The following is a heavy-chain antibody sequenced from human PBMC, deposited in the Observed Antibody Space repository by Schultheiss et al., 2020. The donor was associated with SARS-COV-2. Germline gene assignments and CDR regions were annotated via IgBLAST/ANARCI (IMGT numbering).Heavy chain of an antibody. CDR2: INHSGST. V-gene: IGHV4-34*01. Sequence: SETLSLTCAVYGGSFSGYYWSWIRQPPGKGLEWIGEINHSGSTNYNPSLKSRVTISVDKSKNQFSLKLSSVTAADTAVYYCARAHLNSGYETIDYWGQGTLVTVSS. D-gene: IGHD5-12*01. J-gene: IGHJ4*02. CDR1: GGSFSGYY. CDR3: ARAHLNSGYETIDY.